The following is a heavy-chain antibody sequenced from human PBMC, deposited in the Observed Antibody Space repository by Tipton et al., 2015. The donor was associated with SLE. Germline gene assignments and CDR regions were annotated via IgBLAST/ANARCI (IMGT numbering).Heavy chain of an antibody. D-gene: IGHD1-26*01. Sequence: SLRLSCADSGFSFSTYVMSWVRQGPGKGLEWVSTITGSGDKTWHADSVKGRFTISRDNSKNTLYLQMNRLRVEDSAIYYCTKESPWEESWGQGTLVTVSS. V-gene: IGHV3-23*01. CDR1: GFSFSTYV. CDR2: ITGSGDKT. J-gene: IGHJ5*02. CDR3: TKESPWEES.